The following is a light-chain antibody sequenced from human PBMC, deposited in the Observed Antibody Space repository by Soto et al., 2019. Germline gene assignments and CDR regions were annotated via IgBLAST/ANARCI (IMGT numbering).Light chain of an antibody. V-gene: IGLV2-23*02. CDR2: EVS. J-gene: IGLJ2*01. Sequence: QSALTQPASVSGSPGQSITISCTGTSSDVGSYNLVSWYQQHPGKAPKLIIYEVSERPSGVPHRFSGSKSGNTASLTISGLQAEDEADYYCCSYATPRLFGGGTQLTVL. CDR3: CSYATPRL. CDR1: SSDVGSYNL.